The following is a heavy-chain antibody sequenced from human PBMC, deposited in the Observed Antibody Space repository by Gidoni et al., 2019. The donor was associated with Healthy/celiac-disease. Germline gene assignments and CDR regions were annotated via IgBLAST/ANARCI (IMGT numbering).Heavy chain of an antibody. Sequence: EVQLLESGGGLVQPGGSLRLSWSASGFTFSSYAMSWVRQAPGKGLEWVSAISGSGGSTYYADSVKGRFTISRDNSKNTLYLQMNSLRAEDTAVYYCAKGKAWGYYYGMDVWGQGTTVTVSS. J-gene: IGHJ6*02. D-gene: IGHD3-16*01. CDR2: ISGSGGST. CDR3: AKGKAWGYYYGMDV. CDR1: GFTFSSYA. V-gene: IGHV3-23*01.